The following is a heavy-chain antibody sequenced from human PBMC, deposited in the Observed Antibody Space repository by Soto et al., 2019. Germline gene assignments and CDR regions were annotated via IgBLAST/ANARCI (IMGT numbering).Heavy chain of an antibody. Sequence: QVQLVESGGGVVQPGTSLRLSCAASGFTFSDYAMHWVRQAPGKGLEWVALISKDGSHTYYADSVKGRLTISRDNSKNTVFLQTSSLRVEETAVYYCARGVLWHYYDSSGFDYWGQGTLVTVSS. CDR2: ISKDGSHT. D-gene: IGHD3-22*01. CDR1: GFTFSDYA. CDR3: ARGVLWHYYDSSGFDY. J-gene: IGHJ4*02. V-gene: IGHV3-30*03.